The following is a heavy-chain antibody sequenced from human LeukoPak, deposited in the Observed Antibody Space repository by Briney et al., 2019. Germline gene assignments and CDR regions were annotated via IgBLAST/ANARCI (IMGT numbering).Heavy chain of an antibody. CDR3: ARDPTISGSYSDY. J-gene: IGHJ4*02. D-gene: IGHD1-26*01. CDR2: ISSSSSYI. CDR1: GFTFSTYE. Sequence: GGSLRLSCTASGFTFSTYEMNWVRQAPGKGLEWVSSISSSSSYIYYADSVKGRFTVSRDNAKNSLYLQMNSLRDEDTAVYYCARDPTISGSYSDYWGQGTLDTVSS. V-gene: IGHV3-21*01.